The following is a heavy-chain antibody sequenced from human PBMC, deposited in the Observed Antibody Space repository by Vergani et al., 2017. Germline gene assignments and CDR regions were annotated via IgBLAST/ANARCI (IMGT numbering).Heavy chain of an antibody. V-gene: IGHV4-30-4*01. Sequence: QVQLQESGPGLVKPSQTLSLTCTVSGGSISSGDYYWSWIRQPPGKGLEWIGYIYYSGSTYYNPSLKSRVTISVETSKNQFSLKLSSVPAADTAVYYCARVRRDDSSGYYYYYGMDVWGQGTTVTVSS. D-gene: IGHD3-22*01. CDR2: IYYSGST. CDR1: GGSISSGDYY. CDR3: ARVRRDDSSGYYYYYGMDV. J-gene: IGHJ6*02.